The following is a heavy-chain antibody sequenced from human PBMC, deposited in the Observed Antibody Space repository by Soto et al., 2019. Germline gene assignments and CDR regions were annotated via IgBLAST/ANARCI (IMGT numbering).Heavy chain of an antibody. CDR3: ASHTGSSPEGRYYYGMDV. J-gene: IGHJ6*02. Sequence: ASVKVSCKASGYTFTSYDMNWVRQAPGKGIEWMGGIIPIFGTAHCAQTFQGRVTITADESTSTAYMELSSLRSEDTAVYYCASHTGSSPEGRYYYGMDVWGQGTTVTVSS. V-gene: IGHV1-69*13. D-gene: IGHD1-26*01. CDR2: IIPIFGTA. CDR1: GYTFTSYD.